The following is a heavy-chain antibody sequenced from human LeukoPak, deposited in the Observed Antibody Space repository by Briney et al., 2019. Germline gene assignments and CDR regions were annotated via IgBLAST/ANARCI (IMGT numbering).Heavy chain of an antibody. V-gene: IGHV3-23*01. CDR1: GFTFRTYV. J-gene: IGHJ4*02. Sequence: GGSRRLPGAASGFTFRTYVMNGVARPPGKGLEWVSGISDSGGGTYYADSVKGWFTISRDNSKNTLYLQMNSLRAEDTAVYYCAKLPGRAADYWGQGTLVTVSS. CDR3: AKLPGRAADY. CDR2: ISDSGGGT.